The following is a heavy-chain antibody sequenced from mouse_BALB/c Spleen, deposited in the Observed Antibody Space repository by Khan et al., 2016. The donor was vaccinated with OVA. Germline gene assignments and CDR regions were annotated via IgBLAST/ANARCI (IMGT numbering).Heavy chain of an antibody. CDR1: GYIFTSYW. D-gene: IGHD3-2*02. Sequence: VQLQQSGAELVRPGASVKLSCKTSGYIFTSYWIHWVKQRSGQGLEWIARIYPGTDNTYYNEKLKDKATLTADKSSSTAYMQLNSMTSEDSAVYCCARGEALYYFDYWGQGTTLTVSS. CDR3: ARGEALYYFDY. J-gene: IGHJ2*01. CDR2: IYPGTDNT. V-gene: IGHV1S132*01.